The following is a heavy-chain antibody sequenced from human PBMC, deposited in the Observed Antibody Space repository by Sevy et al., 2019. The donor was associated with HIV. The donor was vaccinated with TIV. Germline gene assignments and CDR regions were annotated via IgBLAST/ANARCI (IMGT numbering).Heavy chain of an antibody. CDR1: GFSFDSYG. D-gene: IGHD3-22*01. J-gene: IGHJ6*03. V-gene: IGHV3-23*01. CDR3: AKGGGGHYDPDEIGYYFYYYNMDV. Sequence: GGSLRLSCAVSGFSFDSYGMTWVRQAPGKGLEWVSGISGSGTRTYYADSVKGRFSISRDNSKNRLYLQMNSLRSEDTGRYDGAKGGGGHYDPDEIGYYFYYYNMDVWGKGTTVTVSS. CDR2: ISGSGTRT.